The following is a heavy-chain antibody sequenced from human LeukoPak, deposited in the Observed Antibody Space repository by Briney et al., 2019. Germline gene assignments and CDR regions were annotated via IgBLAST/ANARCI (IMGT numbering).Heavy chain of an antibody. J-gene: IGHJ5*02. D-gene: IGHD3-10*01. CDR3: ARGPRFGELLWHWFDP. Sequence: PSETLSLTCTVSGYSISSGHYWGWIRPPPGKGLEWIGSMYHSGSTYYNPPLKCRVTISEDTSKNQFSLKLRSVTAADTAVYYCARGPRFGELLWHWFDPWGQGTLVTVSS. CDR2: MYHSGST. CDR1: GYSISSGHY. V-gene: IGHV4-38-2*02.